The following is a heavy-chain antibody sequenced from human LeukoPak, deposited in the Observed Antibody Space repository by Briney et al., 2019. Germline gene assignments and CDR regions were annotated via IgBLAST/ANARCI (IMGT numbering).Heavy chain of an antibody. Sequence: GGSLRLCCAASGFTFSSYSMNWVRQAPGKGLEWVSSISSSSSYIYYADSVKGRFTISRDNAKNSLYLQMNSLRAEDTAVYYCARDQSRSRRTYYYGLDVWGQGTTVTVSS. J-gene: IGHJ6*02. CDR1: GFTFSSYS. CDR3: ARDQSRSRRTYYYGLDV. D-gene: IGHD1-26*01. V-gene: IGHV3-21*01. CDR2: ISSSSSYI.